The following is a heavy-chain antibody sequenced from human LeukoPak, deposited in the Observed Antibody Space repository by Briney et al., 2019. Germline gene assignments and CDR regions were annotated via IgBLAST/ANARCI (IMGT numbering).Heavy chain of an antibody. CDR3: ARAGDSSGYYSPNLDY. V-gene: IGHV1-46*01. J-gene: IGHJ4*02. D-gene: IGHD3-22*01. Sequence: GASVKVSCKASGYTFTSYYMHWVRQAPGQGLEWMGIINPSGGSTSYAQKFQRRVTMTRDTSTSTVYMELSSLRSEDTAVYYCARAGDSSGYYSPNLDYWGQGTLVTVSS. CDR1: GYTFTSYY. CDR2: INPSGGST.